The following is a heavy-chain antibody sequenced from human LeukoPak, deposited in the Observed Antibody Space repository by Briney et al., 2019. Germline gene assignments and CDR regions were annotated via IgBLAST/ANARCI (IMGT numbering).Heavy chain of an antibody. Sequence: SETLSLTCTVSGGSISSGGYSWSWIRQHPGKGLEWIGYIYYSGSTYYNPSLKSRVTISVDTSKNQFSLKLSSVTAADTAVYYCARAKIVVVQLDYWGQGTLVTVSS. D-gene: IGHD3-22*01. V-gene: IGHV4-31*03. J-gene: IGHJ4*02. CDR3: ARAKIVVVQLDY. CDR1: GGSISSGGYS. CDR2: IYYSGST.